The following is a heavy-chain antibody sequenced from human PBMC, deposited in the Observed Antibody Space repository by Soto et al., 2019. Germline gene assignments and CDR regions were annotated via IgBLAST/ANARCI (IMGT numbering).Heavy chain of an antibody. D-gene: IGHD2-15*01. J-gene: IGHJ3*02. CDR1: GFTFSTYL. Sequence: GGSLRLSCAASGFTFSTYLMSWVRQAPGKGLEWVANIKQDGSEKYYVDSVKGRFTISRDNAKNSLYLQMNSLRAEDTALYYCAKDKEKFIGYAFDIWGQGTMVTVSS. CDR3: AKDKEKFIGYAFDI. CDR2: IKQDGSEK. V-gene: IGHV3-7*03.